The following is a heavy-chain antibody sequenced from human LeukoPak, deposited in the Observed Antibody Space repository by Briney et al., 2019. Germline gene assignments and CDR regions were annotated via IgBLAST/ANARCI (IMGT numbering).Heavy chain of an antibody. CDR1: GGSISSSSYY. V-gene: IGHV4-39*01. Sequence: PSETLSLTCTVSGGSISSSSYYWGWIRQPPGKGLEWIGSIYYSGSTNYNPSLKSRVTISVDTSKNQFSLKLSSVTAADTAVYYCARVGVTTSYWGQGTLVTVSS. D-gene: IGHD4-11*01. CDR3: ARVGVTTSY. J-gene: IGHJ4*02. CDR2: IYYSGST.